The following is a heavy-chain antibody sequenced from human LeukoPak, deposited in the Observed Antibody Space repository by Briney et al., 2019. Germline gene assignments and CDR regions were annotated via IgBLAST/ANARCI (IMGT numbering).Heavy chain of an antibody. CDR3: ARAQMGAPTDY. CDR2: INWNGGST. Sequence: GGSLRLSCAASGFTFDDYGMSWVRQAPGKGLEWVSGINWNGGSTGYADSVKGRFTISRDIAKNTLYPQMNSLRAEDTAVYYCARAQMGAPTDYWGQGTLVTVSS. V-gene: IGHV3-20*04. CDR1: GFTFDDYG. D-gene: IGHD1-26*01. J-gene: IGHJ4*02.